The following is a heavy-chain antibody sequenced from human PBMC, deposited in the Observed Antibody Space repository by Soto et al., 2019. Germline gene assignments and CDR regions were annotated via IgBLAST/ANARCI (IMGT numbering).Heavy chain of an antibody. D-gene: IGHD6-19*01. V-gene: IGHV3-30*03. CDR2: ISYDGSNK. Sequence: GGSLRLSCAASGFTFSSYGMHWVRQAPGKGLEWVAVISYDGSNKYYADSVKGRFTISRDNSKNTLYLQMNSLRAEDTAVYYCAFLTIAVADFDYWGQGTLVTVSS. CDR3: AFLTIAVADFDY. J-gene: IGHJ4*02. CDR1: GFTFSSYG.